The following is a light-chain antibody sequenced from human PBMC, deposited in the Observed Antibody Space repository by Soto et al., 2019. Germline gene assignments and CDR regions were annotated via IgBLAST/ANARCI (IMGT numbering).Light chain of an antibody. CDR2: DAS. Sequence: AIQLTQSPASLSASVGDRVTITCRASQGISSALAGYQQKPGKAPKLLIYDASTLESGVPERFSGSGSGTDFTLTISSLQPEDFATYYCQQFNSYPLTFGGGTKVEIK. CDR1: QGISSA. J-gene: IGKJ4*02. V-gene: IGKV1-13*02. CDR3: QQFNSYPLT.